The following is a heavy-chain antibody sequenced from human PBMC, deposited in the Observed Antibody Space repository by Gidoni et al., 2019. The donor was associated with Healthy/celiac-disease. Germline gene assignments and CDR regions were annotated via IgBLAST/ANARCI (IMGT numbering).Heavy chain of an antibody. V-gene: IGHV3-21*01. CDR2: ISSSSSYI. D-gene: IGHD2-2*01. Sequence: EVQLVESGGGLVKPGGSLRLACAASGFTFSSYSMNWVRQAPGKGLEWVSSISSSSSYIYYADSVKGRFTISRDNAKNSLYLQMNSLRAEDTAVYYCASIGYCSSTSCANNYWGQGTLVTVSS. J-gene: IGHJ4*02. CDR1: GFTFSSYS. CDR3: ASIGYCSSTSCANNY.